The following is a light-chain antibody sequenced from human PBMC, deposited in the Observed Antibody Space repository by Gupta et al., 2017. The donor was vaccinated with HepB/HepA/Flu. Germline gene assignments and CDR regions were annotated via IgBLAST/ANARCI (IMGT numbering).Light chain of an antibody. V-gene: IGLV4-69*01. Sequence: QLVLTLAPSAAASLGASVKLTCTLSSGHISYAIAWHQQQPAKGPRYLLKRNSDGSHSKGDAIPHRFTGGSSGAERYLTLSSLQSEDEDDDYCQTWGTGGVFGGGTKLTVL. CDR3: QTWGTGGV. CDR1: SGHISYA. CDR2: RNSDGSH. J-gene: IGLJ2*01.